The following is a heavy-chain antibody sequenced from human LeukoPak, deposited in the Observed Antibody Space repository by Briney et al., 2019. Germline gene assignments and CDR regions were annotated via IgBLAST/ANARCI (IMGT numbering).Heavy chain of an antibody. CDR2: ISSSSSYI. CDR3: ASLLEYSSSEPDY. D-gene: IGHD6-6*01. Sequence: GGSLRLSCAASGFTFSSYSMNWVRQAPGKGLEWVSSISSSSSYIYYADSVKGRFTISRDNAKNSLYLQMNSLRAEDTAVYYCASLLEYSSSEPDYWGQGTLVTVSS. V-gene: IGHV3-21*01. J-gene: IGHJ4*02. CDR1: GFTFSSYS.